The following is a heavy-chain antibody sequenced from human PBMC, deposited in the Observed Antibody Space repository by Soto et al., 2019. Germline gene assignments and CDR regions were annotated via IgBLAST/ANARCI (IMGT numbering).Heavy chain of an antibody. CDR3: ASPSTRFTLFYYYYSGMDV. CDR2: ISGSGGST. Sequence: GGSLRLSCAASGFTFSSYAMSWVRQAPGKGLEWVSAISGSGGSTYYADSVKGRFTISRDNSKNTLYLQMNSLRAEDTAVYYCASPSTRFTLFYYYYSGMDVWGQGTTVTVSS. J-gene: IGHJ6*02. V-gene: IGHV3-23*01. CDR1: GFTFSSYA. D-gene: IGHD1-1*01.